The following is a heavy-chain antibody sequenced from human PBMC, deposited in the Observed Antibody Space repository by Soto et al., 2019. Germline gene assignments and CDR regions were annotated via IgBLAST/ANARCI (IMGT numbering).Heavy chain of an antibody. V-gene: IGHV4-34*01. CDR2: INHSGST. CDR3: TTAIWAD. Sequence: SETLSLTCAVYGGSFSGYYWTWIRQPPGTGLEWIGEINHSGSTNYNPSLKSRVAISVDTSKNQFSLKLTSVTAADTAVYYCTTAIWADWGQGTLVTVSS. J-gene: IGHJ4*02. D-gene: IGHD3-16*01. CDR1: GGSFSGYY.